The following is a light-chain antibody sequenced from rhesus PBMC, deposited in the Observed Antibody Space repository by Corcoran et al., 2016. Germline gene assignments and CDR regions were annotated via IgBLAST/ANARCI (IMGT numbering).Light chain of an antibody. Sequence: EIVMTQSPATLSLSPGETATISCRTSQSVSSYLAWYHQKPGQAPRLLIYGASSRATGIPDRFSGSGSGTDFTLTIRSLEPEAFAVYYCQETSNLWTFGQGTKVEIK. J-gene: IGKJ1*01. CDR3: QETSNLWT. CDR2: GAS. CDR1: QSVSSY. V-gene: IGKV3-31*02.